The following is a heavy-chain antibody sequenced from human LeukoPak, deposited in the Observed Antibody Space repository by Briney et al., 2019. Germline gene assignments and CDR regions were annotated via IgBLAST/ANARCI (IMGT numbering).Heavy chain of an antibody. Sequence: GGSLRLSCVASGFIFSTYWMGWVRQVPGKGLEWVANIKQDGSEKYYVDSVKGRFTISRDNAKNSLYLQMNSLRAEDTAVYYCAREGQNQLLLRFDPWGQGTLVTVS. D-gene: IGHD2-2*01. V-gene: IGHV3-7*01. J-gene: IGHJ5*02. CDR2: IKQDGSEK. CDR3: AREGQNQLLLRFDP. CDR1: GFIFSTYW.